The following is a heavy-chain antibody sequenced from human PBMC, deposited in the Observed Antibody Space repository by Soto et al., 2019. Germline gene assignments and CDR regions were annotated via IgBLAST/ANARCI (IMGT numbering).Heavy chain of an antibody. J-gene: IGHJ6*02. CDR2: IYNSGST. CDR1: GGSTSGGNYY. V-gene: IGHV4-31*03. CDR3: ARDRGFGMDV. Sequence: QVQLQESGPGLAKPSETLPLTCTVSGGSTSGGNYYWNWIRQHPGKGLEWIGNIYNSGSTYYNPSLKSRVIISVDTSKNQLSLRLSSVTAADTAVYYCARDRGFGMDVWGQGTTVTVSS.